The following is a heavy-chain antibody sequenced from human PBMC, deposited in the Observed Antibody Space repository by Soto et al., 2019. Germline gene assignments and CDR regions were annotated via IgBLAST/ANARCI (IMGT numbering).Heavy chain of an antibody. CDR3: ARDRSYTYYDFWSGDNVDFDY. D-gene: IGHD3-3*01. Sequence: ASVKVSCKASGYTFTSYGIIWVRQAPGQGLEWMGWISAYNGNTNYAQKLQGRVTMTTDTSTSTAYMELRSLRSDDTAVYYCARDRSYTYYDFWSGDNVDFDYWGQGTLVTVSS. V-gene: IGHV1-18*01. J-gene: IGHJ4*02. CDR1: GYTFTSYG. CDR2: ISAYNGNT.